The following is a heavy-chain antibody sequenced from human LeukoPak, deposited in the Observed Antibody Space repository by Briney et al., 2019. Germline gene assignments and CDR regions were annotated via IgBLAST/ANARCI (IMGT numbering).Heavy chain of an antibody. CDR2: IYTSGST. V-gene: IGHV4-4*07. CDR3: ARAAVGATPVYYYYYYYMDV. Sequence: PSETLSLTCTVSGGSISSYYWSWFRQPAGKGLEWIGRIYTSGSTNYNPSLKSRVTMSVDTSKNQFSLKLSSVTAADTAVYYCARAAVGATPVYYYYYYYMDVWGKGTTVTVSS. D-gene: IGHD1-26*01. CDR1: GGSISSYY. J-gene: IGHJ6*03.